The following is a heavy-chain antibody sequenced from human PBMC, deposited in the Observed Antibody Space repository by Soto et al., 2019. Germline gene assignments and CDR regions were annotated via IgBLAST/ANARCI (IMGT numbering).Heavy chain of an antibody. Sequence: GGSLRLSCAASGVTFSSYGMHWVRQAPGKGLEWVTVISYDGSNKYYADSVKGRFTISRDNSKNTLYLQMNSLRAEDTAVYYCAKDGGHGLVDYWGQGTLVTVSS. V-gene: IGHV3-30*18. CDR1: GVTFSSYG. J-gene: IGHJ4*02. CDR3: AKDGGHGLVDY. CDR2: ISYDGSNK. D-gene: IGHD3-22*01.